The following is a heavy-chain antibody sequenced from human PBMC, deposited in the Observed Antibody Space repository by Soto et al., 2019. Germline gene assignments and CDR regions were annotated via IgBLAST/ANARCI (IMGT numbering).Heavy chain of an antibody. Sequence: GSLRLSCAASGFTFSSYGMHWVRQAPGKGLEWVAVIWYDGSNKYYADSVKGRFTISRDNSKNTLYLQMNSLRAEDTAGYYCASRGGAFAIWGQGTMVTVSS. CDR3: ASRGGAFAI. J-gene: IGHJ3*02. CDR2: IWYDGSNK. V-gene: IGHV3-33*01. CDR1: GFTFSSYG. D-gene: IGHD3-16*01.